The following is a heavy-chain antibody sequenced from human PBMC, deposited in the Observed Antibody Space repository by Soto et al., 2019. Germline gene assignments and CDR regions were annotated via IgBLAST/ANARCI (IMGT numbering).Heavy chain of an antibody. V-gene: IGHV3-30*02. J-gene: IGHJ6*02. CDR3: ANPSRLHLYGLNV. D-gene: IGHD2-21*01. Sequence: GRFTISRDNSKNTLYLKMNSLRAEDTAVYHCANPSRLHLYGLNVWGPGTTVTVSS.